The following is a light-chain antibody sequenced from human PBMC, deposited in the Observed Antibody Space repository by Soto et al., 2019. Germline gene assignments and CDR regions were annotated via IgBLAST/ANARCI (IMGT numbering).Light chain of an antibody. CDR3: HQSGYSPNT. Sequence: EMVLTQSPGTLSLSPGERATLSCRASRSVSSRYFAWYQQKPGQAPRLLIYGASSRATGIPDKFSGSGSGTQVTLTISRLEPEDFAVYFWHQSGYSPNTFGQGTQLEIK. CDR2: GAS. V-gene: IGKV3-20*01. CDR1: RSVSSRY. J-gene: IGKJ2*01.